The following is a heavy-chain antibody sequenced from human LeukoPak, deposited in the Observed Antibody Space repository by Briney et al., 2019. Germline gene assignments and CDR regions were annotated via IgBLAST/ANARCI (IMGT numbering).Heavy chain of an antibody. V-gene: IGHV1-2*02. CDR1: GYTFTGYY. Sequence: ASVKVSCKASGYTFTGYYMHWVRQAPGQALEWMGWINPNSGGTNYAQKFQGRVTMNRDTSISTAYMELSRLRSDDTAVYYCARLDYYDSSGYYYWGQGTLVTVSS. J-gene: IGHJ4*02. CDR2: INPNSGGT. D-gene: IGHD3-22*01. CDR3: ARLDYYDSSGYYY.